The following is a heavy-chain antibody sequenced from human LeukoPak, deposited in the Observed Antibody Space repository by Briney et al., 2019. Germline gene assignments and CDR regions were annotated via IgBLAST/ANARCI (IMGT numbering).Heavy chain of an antibody. Sequence: GGSLRLSYAASGFTFSSYWMSWVRQAPGKGLEWVANIKQDGSEKYYVDSVKGRFTISRDNAKNSLYLQMNSLRAEDTAVYYCARGQYYYDSSGPFDYWGQGTLVTVSS. CDR3: ARGQYYYDSSGPFDY. D-gene: IGHD3-22*01. V-gene: IGHV3-7*01. CDR2: IKQDGSEK. J-gene: IGHJ4*02. CDR1: GFTFSSYW.